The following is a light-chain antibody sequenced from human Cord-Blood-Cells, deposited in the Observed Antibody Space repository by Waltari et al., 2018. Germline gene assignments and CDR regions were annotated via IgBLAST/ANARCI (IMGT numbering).Light chain of an antibody. V-gene: IGKV3-20*01. J-gene: IGKJ1*01. Sequence: EIVLTQSPGTLSWSPGERATLSCRASQSVSSSYLAWYQQKPGQAPRLLIYGASSRATGIPDRFSGSGSGTDFTLTISRLEPEDFAVYYCQQYGSSHTFGQGTKVEIK. CDR2: GAS. CDR1: QSVSSSY. CDR3: QQYGSSHT.